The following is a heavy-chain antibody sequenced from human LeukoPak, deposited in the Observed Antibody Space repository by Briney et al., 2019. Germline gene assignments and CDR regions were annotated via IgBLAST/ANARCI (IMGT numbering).Heavy chain of an antibody. J-gene: IGHJ4*02. CDR2: INHSGST. CDR1: GGSFSGYY. V-gene: IGHV4-34*01. CDR3: ASAHTYYYDSSGYRPGAYFDY. D-gene: IGHD3-22*01. Sequence: SETLSLTCAVYGGSFSGYYWSRIRQPPGKGLEWIGEINHSGSTNYNPSLKSRVTISVDTSKNQFSLKLSSVTAADTAVYYCASAHTYYYDSSGYRPGAYFDYWGQGTPVTVSS.